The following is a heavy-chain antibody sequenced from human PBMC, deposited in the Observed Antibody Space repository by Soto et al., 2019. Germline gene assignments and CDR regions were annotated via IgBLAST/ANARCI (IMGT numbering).Heavy chain of an antibody. Sequence: SETLSLTCAVYGGSFSGYYWSWIRQPPGKGLEWIGEINHSGSTNYNPSLKSRVTISVDTSKNQFSLKLSSVTAADTAVYYFACEDYGILTGYYSWYFDLWGRGTLVTVSS. D-gene: IGHD3-9*01. CDR2: INHSGST. CDR3: ACEDYGILTGYYSWYFDL. CDR1: GGSFSGYY. J-gene: IGHJ2*01. V-gene: IGHV4-34*01.